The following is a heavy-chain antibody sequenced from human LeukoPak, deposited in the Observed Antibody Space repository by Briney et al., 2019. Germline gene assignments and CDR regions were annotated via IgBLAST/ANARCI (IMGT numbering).Heavy chain of an antibody. D-gene: IGHD3-22*01. Sequence: ASVKVSCKASGYTFITYYIHWVRQAPGQGLEWMGIISPSGGSTSYAQKFQGRVTMTRDTSTSTVYMELSSLRSEDTAVYYCARDNYDSSGGYWGQGTLVTVSS. V-gene: IGHV1-46*01. CDR1: GYTFITYY. CDR3: ARDNYDSSGGY. CDR2: ISPSGGST. J-gene: IGHJ4*02.